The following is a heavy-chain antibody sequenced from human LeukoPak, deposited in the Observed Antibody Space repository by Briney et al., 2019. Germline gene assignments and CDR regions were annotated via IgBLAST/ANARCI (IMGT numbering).Heavy chain of an antibody. CDR1: GGSIRGHY. Sequence: SETLSLTCTVSGGSIRGHYWSWIRQPPGKGLEWIGYIYDSGNTNYNPSLKSRVTISVDTSKNQFSLKLSSVTAADTAVYYCARSIAAAGIDYGGQGTLVTVSS. CDR3: ARSIAAAGIDY. D-gene: IGHD6-13*01. J-gene: IGHJ4*02. V-gene: IGHV4-59*08. CDR2: IYDSGNT.